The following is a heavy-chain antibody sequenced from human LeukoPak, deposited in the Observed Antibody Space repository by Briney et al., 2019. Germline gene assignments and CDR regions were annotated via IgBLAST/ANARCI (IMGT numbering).Heavy chain of an antibody. CDR2: IYHSGNT. CDR1: GYSISSGYY. Sequence: PSETLSLTCTVSGYSISSGYYWGWIRQPPGQGLEWIATIYHSGNTYYNPSLMSRVTISVDRSKNQFSLRLSSVTAADTAVYYCARVYFSTQVEGPPVNWFDPWGQGTLVTVSS. V-gene: IGHV4-38-2*02. D-gene: IGHD2/OR15-2a*01. CDR3: ARVYFSTQVEGPPVNWFDP. J-gene: IGHJ5*02.